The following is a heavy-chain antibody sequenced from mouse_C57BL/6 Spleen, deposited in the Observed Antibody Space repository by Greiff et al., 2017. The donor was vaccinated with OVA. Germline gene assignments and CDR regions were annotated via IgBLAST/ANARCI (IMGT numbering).Heavy chain of an antibody. D-gene: IGHD1-1*01. CDR3: ARDYGSRWYFDV. Sequence: VQLKESGPELVKPGASVKIPCKASGYTFTDYNMDWVKQSHGKSLEWIGDINPNNGGTIYNQKFKGKATLTVDKSSSTAYMELRSLTSEDTAVYYCARDYGSRWYFDVWGTGTTVTVSS. CDR1: GYTFTDYN. V-gene: IGHV1-18*01. J-gene: IGHJ1*03. CDR2: INPNNGGT.